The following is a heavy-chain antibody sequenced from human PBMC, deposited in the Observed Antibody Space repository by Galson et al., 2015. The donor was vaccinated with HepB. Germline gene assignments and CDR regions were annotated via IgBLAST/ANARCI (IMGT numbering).Heavy chain of an antibody. CDR2: IIPVRGIT. V-gene: IGHV1-69*04. CDR3: ARDYYDSNGYYAGHLDV. CDR1: GGTFSSYS. J-gene: IGHJ4*02. Sequence: SVKVSCKASGGTFSSYSIAWVRQAPGQGLEWMGRIIPVRGITNYAQKFQGRVTITADKSTTTAYMELSSLGSDDTAVYFCARDYYDSNGYYAGHLDVWGQGTLVTVSA. D-gene: IGHD3-22*01.